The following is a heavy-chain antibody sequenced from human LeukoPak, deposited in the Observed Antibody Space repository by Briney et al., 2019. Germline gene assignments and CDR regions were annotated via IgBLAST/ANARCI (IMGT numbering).Heavy chain of an antibody. CDR3: ARDPTGGYSDY. V-gene: IGHV3-48*04. D-gene: IGHD3-22*01. Sequence: GGSLRLSCAASGFTFSTYSMNWVRQAPGKGLEWVSYISSSSSTIYYADSVKGRFTISRDNAKNSLYLQMNSLRAEDTAVYYCARDPTGGYSDYWGRGTLVAVSS. CDR1: GFTFSTYS. J-gene: IGHJ4*02. CDR2: ISSSSSTI.